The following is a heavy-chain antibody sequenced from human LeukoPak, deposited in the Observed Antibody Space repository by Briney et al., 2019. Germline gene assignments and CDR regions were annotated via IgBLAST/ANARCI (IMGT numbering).Heavy chain of an antibody. CDR1: GFSFSSYG. D-gene: IGHD3-10*01. Sequence: GGSLRLSCAASGFSFSSYGMHWVRQAPGKGLEWVAVIWYDGSKKYSADSVKGRFTISRDNSKNTLYLQMDSLRAEDTAVYYCANDYRSGSFHDFWGQGTLVTVSS. V-gene: IGHV3-33*06. J-gene: IGHJ4*02. CDR2: IWYDGSKK. CDR3: ANDYRSGSFHDF.